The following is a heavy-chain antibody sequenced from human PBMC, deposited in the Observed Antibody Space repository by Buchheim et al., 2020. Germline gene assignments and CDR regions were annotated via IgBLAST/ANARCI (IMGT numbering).Heavy chain of an antibody. CDR1: GGSISSSSYY. J-gene: IGHJ4*02. CDR2: IYYSGST. V-gene: IGHV4-39*07. CDR3: ARVSESSIAARPPPNYYFDY. D-gene: IGHD6-6*01. Sequence: QLQLQESGPGLVKPSETLSLTCTVSGGSISSSSYYWGWIRQPPGKGLEWIGSIYYSGSTYYNPSLKSRVTISVDTSKNQFSLKLSSVTAADTAVYYCARVSESSIAARPPPNYYFDYWGQGTL.